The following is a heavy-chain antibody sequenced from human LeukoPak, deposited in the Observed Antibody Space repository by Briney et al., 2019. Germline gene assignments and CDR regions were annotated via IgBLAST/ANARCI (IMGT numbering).Heavy chain of an antibody. Sequence: PSETLSLTCTVSGGSISDSYWSWIRQPPGKGLEWIGKIHDSGITNYNPSLKSRVTFSVDTSKFSLNLNSVTAADTAVYYCARGGYMSNWFEHWGQGTPVTVSS. CDR1: GGSISDSY. D-gene: IGHD5-12*01. V-gene: IGHV4-59*01. CDR2: IHDSGIT. J-gene: IGHJ5*02. CDR3: ARGGYMSNWFEH.